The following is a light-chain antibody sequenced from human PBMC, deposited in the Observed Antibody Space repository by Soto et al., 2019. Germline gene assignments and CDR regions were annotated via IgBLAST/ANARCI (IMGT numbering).Light chain of an antibody. CDR1: SSDVGNYNL. CDR3: CSYAGSNTYV. V-gene: IGLV2-23*01. Sequence: QSAPTQPASVSGSPGQSITISCTGTSSDVGNYNLVSWYQHHPGKAPKVVIYEDSKRPSGVSHRFSGFKSGNTASLTISGLQAEDEADYHCCSYAGSNTYVFGTGTKVTVL. CDR2: EDS. J-gene: IGLJ1*01.